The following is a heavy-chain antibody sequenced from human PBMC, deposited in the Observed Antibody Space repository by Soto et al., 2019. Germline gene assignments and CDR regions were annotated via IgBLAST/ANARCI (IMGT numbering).Heavy chain of an antibody. J-gene: IGHJ3*02. D-gene: IGHD7-27*01. CDR2: IYPGDSDT. Sequence: GESLKISCKGSGYSFTSYWIGWVRQMPGKGLEWMGIIYPGDSDTGYSPSFQGQVTISADKSISTAYLQWSSLKASDTAMYYCARLGNWDHDAFDIWGQGTMVTVSS. CDR1: GYSFTSYW. V-gene: IGHV5-51*01. CDR3: ARLGNWDHDAFDI.